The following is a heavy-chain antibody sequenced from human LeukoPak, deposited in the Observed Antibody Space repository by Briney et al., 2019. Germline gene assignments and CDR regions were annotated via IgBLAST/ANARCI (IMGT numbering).Heavy chain of an antibody. V-gene: IGHV3-48*03. J-gene: IGHJ4*02. CDR3: ARGESVKLTGDHFDY. CDR1: GFTFSSYE. CDR2: ISSSGSTI. Sequence: AGGSLRLSCAASGFTFSSYEMNWVRQAPGKGLEWVSYISSSGSTIYYADSVKGRFTISRDNAKNSLYLQMNSLRAEDTAVYYCARGESVKLTGDHFDYWGQGTLVTVSS. D-gene: IGHD7-27*01.